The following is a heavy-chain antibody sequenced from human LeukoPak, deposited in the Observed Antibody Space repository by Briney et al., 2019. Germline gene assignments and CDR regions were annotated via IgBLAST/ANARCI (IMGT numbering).Heavy chain of an antibody. Sequence: PSETLCLTCTVSGGSISSYYWSWIRQPPGKGLEWIGYIYYSGSTNYNPSLKSRVTISVDTSKNQFSLKLSSVTAADTAVYYCARGSGWYGAGDLYYYYYYMDVWGKGTTVTISS. CDR2: IYYSGST. CDR1: GGSISSYY. CDR3: ARGSGWYGAGDLYYYYYYMDV. J-gene: IGHJ6*03. V-gene: IGHV4-59*01. D-gene: IGHD6-19*01.